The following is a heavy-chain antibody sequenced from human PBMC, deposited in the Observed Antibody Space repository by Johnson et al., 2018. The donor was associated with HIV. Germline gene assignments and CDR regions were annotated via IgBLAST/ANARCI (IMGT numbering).Heavy chain of an antibody. J-gene: IGHJ3*02. CDR3: ASPERPTGTQEEAFDI. Sequence: MQLVESGGGLVQPGRSLRLSCADSEFTFTTYDIHWVRQATRKGLEWVSAVGTADDTYFPGSVKGRFTIPRDNAKNSLYLQMNSLRAEETAVYYCASPERPTGTQEEAFDIWGQGTMVIVSS. CDR2: VGTADDT. V-gene: IGHV3-13*01. CDR1: EFTFTTYD. D-gene: IGHD1-1*01.